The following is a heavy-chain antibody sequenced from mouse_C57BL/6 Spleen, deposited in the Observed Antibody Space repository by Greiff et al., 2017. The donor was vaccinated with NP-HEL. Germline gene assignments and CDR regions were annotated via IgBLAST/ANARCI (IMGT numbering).Heavy chain of an antibody. Sequence: QQSCKASGYTFTSYWMHWVKQRPGRGLEWIGRIDPNSGGTKYNEKFKSKATLTVDKPSSTAYMQLSSLTSEDSAVYYCARGSSSGYGWFAYWGQGTLVTVSA. V-gene: IGHV1-72*01. CDR1: GYTFTSYW. J-gene: IGHJ3*01. D-gene: IGHD3-2*02. CDR2: IDPNSGGT. CDR3: ARGSSSGYGWFAY.